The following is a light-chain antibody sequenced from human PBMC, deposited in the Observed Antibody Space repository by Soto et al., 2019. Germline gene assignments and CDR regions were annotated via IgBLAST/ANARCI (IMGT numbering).Light chain of an antibody. CDR3: QQYGSSLIT. J-gene: IGKJ5*01. V-gene: IGKV3-20*01. CDR1: PSVTNF. CDR2: GAF. Sequence: EIVLTQSPATLSLSPGERATLSCRASPSVTNFLAWYQQKPGQAPRLLIYGAFSRATGIPDRFSGSGSGTDFTLTISRLEPEDFAVYYCQQYGSSLITFGQGTRLEIK.